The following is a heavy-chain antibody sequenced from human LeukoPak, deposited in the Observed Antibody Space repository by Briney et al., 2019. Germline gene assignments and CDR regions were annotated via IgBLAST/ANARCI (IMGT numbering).Heavy chain of an antibody. CDR2: ISSSGSTI. Sequence: GGALILPCSASGFTFSSYEMKWVRQAPGEGLEWVSYISSSGSTIYYADSVKGRFTISRDNAKNSLYLQMNSLRAEDTAVYYCAKMRTTSSWGQGTLVTVSS. D-gene: IGHD1-1*01. J-gene: IGHJ5*02. CDR1: GFTFSSYE. V-gene: IGHV3-48*03. CDR3: AKMRTTSS.